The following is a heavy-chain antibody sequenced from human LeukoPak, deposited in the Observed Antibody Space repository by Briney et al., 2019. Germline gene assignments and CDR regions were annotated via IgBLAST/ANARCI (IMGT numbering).Heavy chain of an antibody. CDR1: GFTFSSYW. CDR3: AREVSYDFWNGYFDY. Sequence: GGSLRLSCAASGFTFSSYWMHWVRQAPGKGLVWVSRINSDGSSTSYADSVKGRFTISRDNPKNTLYLQMNSLRAEDTAVYYCAREVSYDFWNGYFDYWGQGPLVPVPS. CDR2: INSDGSST. J-gene: IGHJ4*02. D-gene: IGHD3-3*01. V-gene: IGHV3-74*01.